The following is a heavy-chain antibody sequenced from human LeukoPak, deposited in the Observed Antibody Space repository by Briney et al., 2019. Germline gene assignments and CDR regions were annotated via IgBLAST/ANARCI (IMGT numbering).Heavy chain of an antibody. CDR1: GFTFSSYS. J-gene: IGHJ2*01. Sequence: PGGSLRLSCAASGFTFSSYSMNWVRQAPGKGLEWVSYISSSSSTIYYADSVKSLFSTARDNAKHSLYLQMDSLRAEDKAVYYCARTVTTYWYFDLWGRGTLVTVSS. D-gene: IGHD4-17*01. V-gene: IGHV3-48*01. CDR2: ISSSSSTI. CDR3: ARTVTTYWYFDL.